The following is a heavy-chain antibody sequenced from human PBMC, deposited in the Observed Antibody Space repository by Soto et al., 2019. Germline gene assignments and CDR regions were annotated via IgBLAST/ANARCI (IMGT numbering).Heavy chain of an antibody. CDR3: ARDYYDSSGYYNY. CDR1: GGTFSSYA. CDR2: IIPIFGTA. J-gene: IGHJ4*02. D-gene: IGHD3-22*01. V-gene: IGHV1-69*13. Sequence: SVKVSCKASGGTFSSYAISWVRQAPGQGLEWMGGIIPIFGTANYAQKFQSRVTITADESTSTAYMELSSLRSEDTAVYYCARDYYDSSGYYNYWGQGTLVTVSS.